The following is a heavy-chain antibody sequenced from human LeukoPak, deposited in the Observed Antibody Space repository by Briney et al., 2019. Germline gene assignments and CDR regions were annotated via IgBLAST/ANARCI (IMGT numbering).Heavy chain of an antibody. J-gene: IGHJ4*02. CDR3: ARAAYSGSYHSDY. Sequence: SETLSLTCTVSGGSISSSSYYWGWIRQPPGKGLKWIGSIYYSGSTNYNPSLKSRVTISVDTSKNQFSLKLSSVTAADTAVYYCARAAYSGSYHSDYWGQGTLVTVSS. CDR2: IYYSGST. D-gene: IGHD1-26*01. CDR1: GGSISSSSYY. V-gene: IGHV4-39*07.